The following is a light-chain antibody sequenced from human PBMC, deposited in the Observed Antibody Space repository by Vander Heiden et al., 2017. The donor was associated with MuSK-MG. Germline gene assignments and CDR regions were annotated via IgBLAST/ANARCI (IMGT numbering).Light chain of an antibody. CDR1: QSISSY. J-gene: IGKJ4*01. CDR3: QQSYSTPPT. V-gene: IGKV1-39*01. CDR2: AAT. Sequence: DIQMTQSPSPLSVSVGDRVTITCRASQSISSYLNWYQQKPGKAPKLLIYAATSLQSGVPSRFSGSGSGTDFTLTISSLQPEDFATYYCQQSYSTPPTFGGGTKVEIK.